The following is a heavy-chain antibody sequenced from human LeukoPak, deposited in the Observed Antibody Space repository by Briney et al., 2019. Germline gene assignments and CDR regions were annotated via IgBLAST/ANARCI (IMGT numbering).Heavy chain of an antibody. D-gene: IGHD2-8*01. CDR2: IHGDGRTT. V-gene: IGHV3-74*01. CDR1: GFTFSSYW. CDR3: ARDNGENYHTAFDY. J-gene: IGHJ4*02. Sequence: GGSLRLSCAASGFTFSSYWIHWFRQVPGKGLVWVSRIHGDGRTTTYADSVKGRFTISRDNAKNTLYLQMNSLRAEDTAVYYCARDNGENYHTAFDYWGQGTLVTVSS.